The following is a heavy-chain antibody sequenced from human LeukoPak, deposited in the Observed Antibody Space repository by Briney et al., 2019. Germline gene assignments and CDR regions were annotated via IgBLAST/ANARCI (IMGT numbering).Heavy chain of an antibody. D-gene: IGHD2-15*01. V-gene: IGHV3-21*01. CDR3: ARAGSFSSSYGISWDY. CDR2: ISSSSSYI. Sequence: GGSVRLSCAASGFTFSSYSMNWVRQAPGKGLEWVSSISSSSSYIYYADSVKGRFTISRDNAKNSLYLQMNSLRAEDTAVYYCARAGSFSSSYGISWDYWGQGALVAVSS. CDR1: GFTFSSYS. J-gene: IGHJ4*02.